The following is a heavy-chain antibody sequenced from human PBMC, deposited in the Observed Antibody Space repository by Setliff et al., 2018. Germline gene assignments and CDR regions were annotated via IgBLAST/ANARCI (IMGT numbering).Heavy chain of an antibody. CDR1: CGSISSSSYY. D-gene: IGHD3-22*01. CDR3: ARLGSARYDSSGYYPDNWFDP. J-gene: IGHJ5*02. V-gene: IGHV4-39*01. CDR2: IYYSGST. Sequence: SETLSLTCTVSCGSISSSSYYWGWIRQPPGKGLEWIGSIYYSGSTYYNPSLKSRVTISVDTSKNQFSLKLSSVTAADTAVYYCARLGSARYDSSGYYPDNWFDPWGQGTLVTVSS.